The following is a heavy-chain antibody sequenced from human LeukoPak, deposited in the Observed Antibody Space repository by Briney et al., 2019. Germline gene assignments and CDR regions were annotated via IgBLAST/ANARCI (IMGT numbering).Heavy chain of an antibody. CDR3: ARGVRYYDSRRYFDY. V-gene: IGHV4-34*01. CDR1: GGSFSGYY. CDR2: INHSGST. J-gene: IGHJ4*02. D-gene: IGHD3-22*01. Sequence: SETLSLTCAVYGGSFSGYYWSWIRQPPGKGLEWIGEINHSGSTNYNPSLKSRVTISVDTSKNQFSLKLSSVTAADTAEYYCARGVRYYDSRRYFDYWGQGTLVTVSS.